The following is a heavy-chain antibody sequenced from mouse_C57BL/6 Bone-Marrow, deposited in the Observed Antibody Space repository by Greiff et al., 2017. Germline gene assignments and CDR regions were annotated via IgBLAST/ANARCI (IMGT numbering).Heavy chain of an antibody. CDR1: GYTFTDYN. V-gene: IGHV1-22*01. CDR3: ARSPSYGSSYYYAMDY. Sequence: EVKLQESGPELVKPGASVKMSCKASGYTFTDYNMHWVKQSHGKSLEWIGYINPNNGGTSYNQKFKGKATLTVNKSSSTAYMELRSLTSEDSAVYYCARSPSYGSSYYYAMDYWGQGTSVTVSS. D-gene: IGHD1-1*01. CDR2: INPNNGGT. J-gene: IGHJ4*01.